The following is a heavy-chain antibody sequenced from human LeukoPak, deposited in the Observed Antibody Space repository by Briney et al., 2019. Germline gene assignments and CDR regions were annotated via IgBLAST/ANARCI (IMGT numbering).Heavy chain of an antibody. Sequence: GGSLRLSCVASGFTFSSYAMGWVRQAPGKRPEWVSSLTDSGGTTYYVDSVKGRFTISRDNSKNTLHLHMNSLRAEDTAMYYCAKKRDAFDIWGQGTVVAVSS. V-gene: IGHV3-23*01. CDR3: AKKRDAFDI. J-gene: IGHJ3*02. CDR2: LTDSGGTT. CDR1: GFTFSSYA. D-gene: IGHD5-24*01.